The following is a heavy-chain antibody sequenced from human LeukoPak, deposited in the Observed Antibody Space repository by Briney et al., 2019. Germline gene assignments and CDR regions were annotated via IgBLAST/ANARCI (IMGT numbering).Heavy chain of an antibody. CDR1: GFTLSNHW. CDR3: ARDTLEL. J-gene: IGHJ4*02. D-gene: IGHD1-26*01. Sequence: GGSLRLSCEASGFTLSNHWMTWVRQAPGKGLEWVVTIKQGGGDKYYVDSVKGRFTISGDNAKNSLYLQMNSLRAEDTAVYYCARDTLELWGQGTLVTVSS. V-gene: IGHV3-7*01. CDR2: IKQGGGDK.